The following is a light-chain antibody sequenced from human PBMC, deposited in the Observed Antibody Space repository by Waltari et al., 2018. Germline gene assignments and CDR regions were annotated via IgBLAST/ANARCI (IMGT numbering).Light chain of an antibody. CDR3: CSYAGYFTV. CDR2: NVR. V-gene: IGLV2-23*02. Sequence: QSVLTQPASVSGSPGQSITIPCTGTSSDVGTYNYVSWYQHHPGRAPKLLIYNVRERPSVVTNRFSGSKSGNTASLTISGLQTEDEADYFCCSYAGYFTVFGGGTHLTVL. J-gene: IGLJ2*01. CDR1: SSDVGTYNY.